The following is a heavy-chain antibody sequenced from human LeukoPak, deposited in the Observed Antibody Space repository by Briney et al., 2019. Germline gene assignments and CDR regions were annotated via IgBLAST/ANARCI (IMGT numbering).Heavy chain of an antibody. CDR1: GGTFSSYA. J-gene: IGHJ4*02. CDR3: ARLTYYYDSSGYYYPYYFDY. CDR2: IIPIFGTA. V-gene: IGHV1-69*05. Sequence: RASVKVSCKASGGTFSSYAISWVRQAPGQGLEWMGGIIPIFGTANYAQKFQGRVTITTDESTSTAYMELSSLRSEDTAVYYCARLTYYYDSSGYYYPYYFDYWGQGTLVTVSS. D-gene: IGHD3-22*01.